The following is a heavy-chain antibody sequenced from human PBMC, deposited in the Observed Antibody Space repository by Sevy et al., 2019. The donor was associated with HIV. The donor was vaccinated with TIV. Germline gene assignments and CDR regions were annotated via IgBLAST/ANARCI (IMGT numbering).Heavy chain of an antibody. Sequence: GGSLRLSCSASGFTFSDYYMSWIRQAPGKGLQWIPYIDGDGDAIYYADSLKCRFTISRDNAKNSVYLQMNSLRADDTAVYYCARDHVKCGELGDYYYHAMDVWGRGTTVTVSS. CDR3: ARDHVKCGELGDYYYHAMDV. J-gene: IGHJ6*02. CDR2: IDGDGDAI. D-gene: IGHD3-16*01. CDR1: GFTFSDYY. V-gene: IGHV3-11*01.